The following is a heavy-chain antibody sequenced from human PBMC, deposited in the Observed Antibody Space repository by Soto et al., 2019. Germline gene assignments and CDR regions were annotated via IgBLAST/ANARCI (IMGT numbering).Heavy chain of an antibody. CDR3: ARGRQRPSAAYKGHGYYGMDV. J-gene: IGHJ6*02. D-gene: IGHD2-2*01. V-gene: IGHV4-59*12. CDR2: ISYSGNT. Sequence: PSETLSLTCIVSDNSISSYYWSWIRQPPGKGLEWIGYISYSGNTNYNPSLKSRVSISVDTSKNQFSLKLSSVTTADTALYYCARGRQRPSAAYKGHGYYGMDVWGQGTTVTVSS. CDR1: DNSISSYY.